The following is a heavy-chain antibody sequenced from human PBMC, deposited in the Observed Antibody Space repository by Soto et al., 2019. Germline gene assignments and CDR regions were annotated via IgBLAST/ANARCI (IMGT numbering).Heavy chain of an antibody. CDR2: ISSSGGTI. Sequence: EVQLVESGGGLVQPGGSVRLSCAASGFTFSTYSMNWVRQAPGKGLEWVSFISSSGGTIYYADSVKGRFTISRDNAKNSLYLQMNGLGDEDTAGYCCALLSARDCRGGSCGQLDYGGQGTVVTVSS. CDR3: ALLSARDCRGGSCGQLDY. J-gene: IGHJ4*02. CDR1: GFTFSTYS. V-gene: IGHV3-48*02. D-gene: IGHD2-15*01.